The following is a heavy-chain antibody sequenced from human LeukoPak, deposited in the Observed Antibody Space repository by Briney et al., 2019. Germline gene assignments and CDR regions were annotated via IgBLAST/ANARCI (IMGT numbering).Heavy chain of an antibody. V-gene: IGHV4-59*08. D-gene: IGHD4-17*01. J-gene: IGHJ4*02. CDR1: GGSISPYY. CDR2: ISYTGST. CDR3: ARIHDYGDYAFDR. Sequence: SSETLSFTCTVSGGSISPYYWSWIRQPPGKGLEYIGYISYTGSTNSNPSLKSRLTISVDTSKNQFSLKLRSVTAADTALYYCARIHDYGDYAFDRWGQGTLVTVSS.